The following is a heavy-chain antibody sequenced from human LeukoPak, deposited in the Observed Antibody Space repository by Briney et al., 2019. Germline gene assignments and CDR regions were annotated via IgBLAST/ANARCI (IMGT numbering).Heavy chain of an antibody. CDR3: AKAPGLGFWSGYYRGSGWFDP. J-gene: IGHJ5*02. Sequence: GGSLRLSCAASGFTFRGYGRRGVRQAPGKGREWVAVISYEGSNKYYADSVKGRFTISRDNSKNTLYLEMNSLRAENTAVYFCAKAPGLGFWSGYYRGSGWFDPWGQGTLVTVSS. CDR1: GFTFRGYG. CDR2: ISYEGSNK. D-gene: IGHD3-3*01. V-gene: IGHV3-30*18.